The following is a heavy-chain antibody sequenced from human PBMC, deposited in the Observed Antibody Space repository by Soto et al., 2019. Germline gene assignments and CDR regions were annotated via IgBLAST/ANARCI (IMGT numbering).Heavy chain of an antibody. Sequence: GGSLRLSCASSGFTFSSCSMNWVRQAPGKGLEWVSFISGSGDTKYYADSVKGRFTISRDNAKNSLYLQMSSLRDEATAVYYCAKYCSSDVCFDYWGQGTLVTVSS. CDR2: ISGSGDTK. J-gene: IGHJ4*02. V-gene: IGHV3-48*02. D-gene: IGHD2-8*01. CDR3: AKYCSSDVCFDY. CDR1: GFTFSSCS.